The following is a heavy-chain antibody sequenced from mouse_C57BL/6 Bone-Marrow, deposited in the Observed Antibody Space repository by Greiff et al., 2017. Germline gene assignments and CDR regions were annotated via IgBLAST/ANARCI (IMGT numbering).Heavy chain of an antibody. J-gene: IGHJ3*01. CDR1: GYTFTSYG. V-gene: IGHV1-81*01. Sequence: QVQLQQSGAELARPGASVKLSCKASGYTFTSYGISWVKQRTGQGLEWIGEIYPRSGNTYYNEKFKGKATLTADKSSSTAYMEILSLTSADAAVYCCSAPSQLTLPAWFAYWGRGTLVTVSA. CDR3: SAPSQLTLPAWFAY. CDR2: IYPRSGNT. D-gene: IGHD3-2*02.